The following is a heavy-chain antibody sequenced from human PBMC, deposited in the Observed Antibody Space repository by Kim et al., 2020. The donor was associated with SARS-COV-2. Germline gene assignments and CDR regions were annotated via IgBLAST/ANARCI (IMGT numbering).Heavy chain of an antibody. J-gene: IGHJ4*02. CDR2: IIPIFGTA. CDR1: GGTFSSYA. CDR3: ARDDDSLYGSGSYKLDY. D-gene: IGHD3-10*01. Sequence: SVKVSCKASGGTFSSYAISWVRQAPGQGLEWMGGIIPIFGTANYAQKFQGRVTITADESTSTAYMELSSLRSEDTAVYYCARDDDSLYGSGSYKLDYWGQGTLVTVSS. V-gene: IGHV1-69*13.